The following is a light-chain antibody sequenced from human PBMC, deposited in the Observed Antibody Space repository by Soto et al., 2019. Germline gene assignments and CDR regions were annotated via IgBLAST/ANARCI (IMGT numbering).Light chain of an antibody. CDR2: DAS. CDR3: HLYNRSPYN. J-gene: IGKJ2*01. Sequence: TVMTQSPAALSVSPGDRASLSCRASQSVGDNLAWYQVRPGQSPRLLIYDASTRATGVPVRFTGSGSGTEFTLTISGLEPEDVGVFYCHLYNRSPYNFGQGTKLEIK. V-gene: IGKV3-15*01. CDR1: QSVGDN.